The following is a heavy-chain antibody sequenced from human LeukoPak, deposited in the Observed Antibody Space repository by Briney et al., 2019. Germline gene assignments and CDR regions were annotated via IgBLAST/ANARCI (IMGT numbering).Heavy chain of an antibody. CDR2: IYYSGST. CDR1: GGSISSYY. Sequence: PSETLSLTCTVSGGSISSYYWSWIRQPPGKGLEWIGYIYYSGSTNYNPSLKSRVTISVDTSKNQFSLKLSSVTAADTAVYYCARVRLSFGGVSEYYFDYWGQGTLVTVSS. CDR3: ARVRLSFGGVSEYYFDY. J-gene: IGHJ4*02. D-gene: IGHD3-3*01. V-gene: IGHV4-59*08.